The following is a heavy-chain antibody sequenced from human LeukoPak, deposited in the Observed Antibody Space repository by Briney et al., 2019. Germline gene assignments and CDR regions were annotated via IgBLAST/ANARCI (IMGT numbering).Heavy chain of an antibody. J-gene: IGHJ4*02. Sequence: LRLSSAVSGFTFSSYWMHWIRQPPGKGLEWIGEINHSGSTNYNPSLKSRVTISVDTSENQFSLKLSSVTAADTAVYYCARATYYDYVWGSYRPREFDYWGQGTLVTVSS. CDR3: ARATYYDYVWGSYRPREFDY. D-gene: IGHD3-16*02. V-gene: IGHV4-34*01. CDR2: INHSGST. CDR1: GFTFSSYW.